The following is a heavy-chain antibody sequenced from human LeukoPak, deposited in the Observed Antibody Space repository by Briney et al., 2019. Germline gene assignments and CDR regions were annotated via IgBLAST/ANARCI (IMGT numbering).Heavy chain of an antibody. CDR2: IYPGDSDT. Sequence: GESLKISCKGSGYSFTSCWIGWVRQMPGKGLERMGIIYPGDSDTRYSPSFQGQVTISADKSISTAYLQWSSLKASDTAMYYCARRGYSYGFAHYYYMDVWGKGTTVTVSS. D-gene: IGHD5-18*01. V-gene: IGHV5-51*01. J-gene: IGHJ6*03. CDR1: GYSFTSCW. CDR3: ARRGYSYGFAHYYYMDV.